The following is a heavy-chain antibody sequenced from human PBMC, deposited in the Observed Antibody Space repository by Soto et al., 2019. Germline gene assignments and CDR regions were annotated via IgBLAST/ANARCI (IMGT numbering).Heavy chain of an antibody. CDR3: LAAAPDAFDI. CDR2: IYYSGST. D-gene: IGHD6-13*01. J-gene: IGHJ3*02. Sequence: QLQLQESGPGLVKPSETLSLTCTVSGVSISSSSYYWGWIRQPPGTGLEWIGSIYYSGSTYYNPSLKSRVTISVDTSKNQFSLKLSSVTAADTAVYYCLAAAPDAFDIWGQGTMVTVSS. CDR1: GVSISSSSYY. V-gene: IGHV4-39*01.